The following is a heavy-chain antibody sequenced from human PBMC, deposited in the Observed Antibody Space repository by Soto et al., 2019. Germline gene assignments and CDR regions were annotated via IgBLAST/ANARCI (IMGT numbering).Heavy chain of an antibody. CDR3: GRAAVD. D-gene: IGHD6-19*01. J-gene: IGHJ4*02. Sequence: VQLVESGGGLIQPGGSLRLSCAASGFTFSSSGMNWVRQAPGKGLEWVSYIGSGSTPIYYTDSVKGRFTISRDDAKSSLYLQMDILRAEDTAVYFCGRAAVDWGQGTLVTVSS. CDR1: GFTFSSSG. V-gene: IGHV3-48*01. CDR2: IGSGSTPI.